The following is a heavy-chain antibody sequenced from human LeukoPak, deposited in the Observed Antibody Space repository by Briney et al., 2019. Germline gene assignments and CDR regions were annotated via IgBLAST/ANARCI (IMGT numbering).Heavy chain of an antibody. Sequence: GASVKVSCKASGYTFTSYGISWVRQAPGQGLEWMGWISAYNGNTNYAQKLQGRVTMTTDTSTSTAYMELSRLRSDDTAVYYCARDSDFGCSGSSCYSWVYWGQGTLVTVSS. CDR3: ARDSDFGCSGSSCYSWVY. D-gene: IGHD2-15*01. J-gene: IGHJ4*02. CDR2: ISAYNGNT. V-gene: IGHV1-18*01. CDR1: GYTFTSYG.